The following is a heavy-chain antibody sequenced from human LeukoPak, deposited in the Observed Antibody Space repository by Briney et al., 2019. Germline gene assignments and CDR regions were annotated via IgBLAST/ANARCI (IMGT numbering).Heavy chain of an antibody. CDR3: ARGRLRNLVY. J-gene: IGHJ4*02. V-gene: IGHV4-34*01. D-gene: IGHD4-17*01. Sequence: SETLSLTCAVYGGSFSGYYWSWIRQPPGKGLEWIGEINHSGSTNYNPSLKSRVTISVDTSKNQFSLKLSSVTAADTAVYYCARGRLRNLVYWGQGTLVTVSS. CDR2: INHSGST. CDR1: GGSFSGYY.